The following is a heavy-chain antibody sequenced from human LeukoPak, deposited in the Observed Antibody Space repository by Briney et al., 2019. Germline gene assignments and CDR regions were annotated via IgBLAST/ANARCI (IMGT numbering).Heavy chain of an antibody. CDR3: TTPTHYCTSTICWGRFDY. CDR1: GFTFTNAW. Sequence: GGSLTLSCAASGFTFTNAWMSWVRQAPGKGLEWVGRIKSKTDGGKTDYAARVKGSFTISRDDSKNTLYLQMNSLKTEDTGVYYCTTPTHYCTSTICWGRFDYWGQGTLVTVSS. J-gene: IGHJ4*02. CDR2: IKSKTDGGKT. V-gene: IGHV3-15*01. D-gene: IGHD2-2*01.